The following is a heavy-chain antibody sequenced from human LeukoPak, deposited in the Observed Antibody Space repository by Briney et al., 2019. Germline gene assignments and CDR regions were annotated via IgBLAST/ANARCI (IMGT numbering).Heavy chain of an antibody. CDR3: GRARSEDGGDF. CDR2: IKPDGSDK. Sequence: GESLKISCKGSGYSFTSYWIGWVRQAPGKGLEWVANIKPDGSDKYYVDSVKGRLTVSRDNPKNSLYLQMNSLRAEDTAVYYCGRARSEDGGDFWGQGTLVTVSS. J-gene: IGHJ4*02. D-gene: IGHD2-15*01. CDR1: GYSFTSYW. V-gene: IGHV3-7*01.